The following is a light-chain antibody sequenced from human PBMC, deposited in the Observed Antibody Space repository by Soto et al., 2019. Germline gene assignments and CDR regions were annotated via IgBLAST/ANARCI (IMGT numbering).Light chain of an antibody. J-gene: IGKJ4*01. CDR3: QQYDNLPLT. V-gene: IGKV1-33*01. CDR1: QDISNY. CDR2: DAS. Sequence: DIQMTQSPSSLSASVGDRVTITCQASQDISNYLNWYQQKPGKAPKLLIYDASNFETGVPSRFSGSGSCTDFACPISRLEPVDLATCCCQQYDNLPLTFGRGTQVEIK.